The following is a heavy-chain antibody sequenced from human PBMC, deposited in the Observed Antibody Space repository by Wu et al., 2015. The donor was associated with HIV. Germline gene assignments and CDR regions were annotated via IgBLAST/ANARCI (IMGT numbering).Heavy chain of an antibody. Sequence: QVQLVQSGAEVKKPGSSVKVSCKASGGTFSSYAISWVRQAPGQGLEWMGRIIPIFGTANYAQKFQGRVTITADESTSTAYMELSSLRSEDTAVYYCARDRWDSSGYSSSWTNNWFDPWGQGTLVTVSS. CDR2: IIPIFGTA. CDR3: ARDRWDSSGYSSSWTNNWFDP. J-gene: IGHJ5*02. V-gene: IGHV1-69*13. D-gene: IGHD6-13*01. CDR1: GGTFSSYA.